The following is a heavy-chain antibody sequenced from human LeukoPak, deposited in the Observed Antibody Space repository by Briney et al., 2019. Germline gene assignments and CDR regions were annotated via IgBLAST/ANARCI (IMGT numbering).Heavy chain of an antibody. J-gene: IGHJ4*02. CDR3: AKNRGDYFDTSSHSFDS. CDR1: GFSVSNNY. V-gene: IGHV3-30*02. Sequence: PGGSLRLSCAASGFSVSNNYMSWVRQAPGKGLEWVASIGYDGTDKYYADSVKGRFTVSRDNSQNTLSLQMSSLGTEDTAVYFCAKNRGDYFDTSSHSFDSWGQGTLVTVSS. CDR2: IGYDGTDK. D-gene: IGHD3-22*01.